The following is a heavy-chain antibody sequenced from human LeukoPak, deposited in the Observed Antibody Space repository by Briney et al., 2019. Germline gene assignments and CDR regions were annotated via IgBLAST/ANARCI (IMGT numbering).Heavy chain of an antibody. CDR1: GGSISSGGYY. CDR2: IYYSGST. CDR3: ARVNIVVVTAITIDY. Sequence: PSETLSLTCTVSGGSISSGGYYWSWIRQHPGKGLEWIGYIYYSGSTYYNPSLKSRVTISVDTSKNQFSLKLRSVTAADTAVYYCARVNIVVVTAITIDYWGQGTLVTVSS. V-gene: IGHV4-31*03. J-gene: IGHJ4*02. D-gene: IGHD2-21*02.